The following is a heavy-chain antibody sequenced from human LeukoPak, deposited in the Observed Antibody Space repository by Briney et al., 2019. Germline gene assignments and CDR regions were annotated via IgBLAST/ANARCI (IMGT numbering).Heavy chain of an antibody. CDR1: GFTFSSYA. CDR2: ISYDGSNK. J-gene: IGHJ4*02. CDR3: AKGLTSIDWNDPFDY. V-gene: IGHV3-30-3*01. Sequence: GGSLRLSCAASGFTFSSYAMHWVRQAPGKGLEWVAVISYDGSNKYYADSVKGRFTISRDNSKNTLYLQMNSLRAEDTALYYCAKGLTSIDWNDPFDYWGQGTLVTVSS. D-gene: IGHD1-1*01.